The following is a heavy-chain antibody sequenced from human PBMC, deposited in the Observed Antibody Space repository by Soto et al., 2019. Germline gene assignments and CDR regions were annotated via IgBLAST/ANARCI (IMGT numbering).Heavy chain of an antibody. Sequence: QVQLVQSGGEVKTPGASVKVSCKASGYTFTSYGISWVRQAPGQGLEWMGWISTYNGNTNYAQKVQGRVTMTTDTSTSTAYMELRSLRSDDTAVYYCARASGDYGLSEYFQHWGQGTLVTVSS. CDR3: ARASGDYGLSEYFQH. D-gene: IGHD4-17*01. CDR2: ISTYNGNT. J-gene: IGHJ1*01. CDR1: GYTFTSYG. V-gene: IGHV1-18*01.